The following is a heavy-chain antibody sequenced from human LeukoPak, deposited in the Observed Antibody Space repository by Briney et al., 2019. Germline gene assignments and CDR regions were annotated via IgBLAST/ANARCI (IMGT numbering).Heavy chain of an antibody. CDR3: ARDNPGDYYDSSGYYGCMDV. CDR2: IYYSGST. V-gene: IGHV4-59*01. Sequence: TSETLSLTCTVSGGSISSYYWSWIRQPPGKGLEWIGYIYYSGSTNYNPSLKSRVTISVDTSKNQFSLKLSSVTAADTAVYYCARDNPGDYYDSSGYYGCMDVWGQGTTVTVSS. CDR1: GGSISSYY. D-gene: IGHD3-22*01. J-gene: IGHJ6*02.